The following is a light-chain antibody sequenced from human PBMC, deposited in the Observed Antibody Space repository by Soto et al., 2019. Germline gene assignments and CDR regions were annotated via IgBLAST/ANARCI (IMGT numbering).Light chain of an antibody. CDR1: QSIGSE. V-gene: IGKV1-5*01. CDR3: QQYNSYSRT. CDR2: DAS. J-gene: IGKJ1*01. Sequence: DIQMTQSPSTLSASVGDRVTITCRASQSIGSELAWYQQKSGKAPKLLIFDASSLERGVPSRFSGSGSGTEFTLTISSLQPDDFATYYCQQYNSYSRTFGQGTKVDIK.